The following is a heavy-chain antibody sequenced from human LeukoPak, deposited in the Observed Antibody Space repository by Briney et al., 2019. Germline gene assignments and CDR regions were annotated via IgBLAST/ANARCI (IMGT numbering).Heavy chain of an antibody. CDR2: IGGSGGSP. Sequence: GGSLRLSCEASGFTFNTYAMNWVRQAPGKGLEWVSVIGGSGGSPYYADSVKGRFTISRDGSKNTLYLQMNSLRAEDAAVYYCAKAPVTTCSGAYCYPFDYWGQGTLVTVSS. CDR3: AKAPVTTCSGAYCYPFDY. D-gene: IGHD2-15*01. CDR1: GFTFNTYA. J-gene: IGHJ4*02. V-gene: IGHV3-23*01.